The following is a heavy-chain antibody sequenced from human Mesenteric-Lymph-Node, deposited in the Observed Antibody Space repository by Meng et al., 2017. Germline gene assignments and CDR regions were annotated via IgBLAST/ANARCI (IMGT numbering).Heavy chain of an antibody. CDR3: AKDPGYGDYRAEGNYDY. J-gene: IGHJ4*02. D-gene: IGHD4-17*01. Sequence: GESLKISCAASGFTFSSYWMSWVRQAPGKGLEWVANIKQDGSEKYYVDSVKGRFTISRDNSKNTLYLQMNSLRAEDTAVYYCAKDPGYGDYRAEGNYDYCGQGILVAFSS. CDR1: GFTFSSYW. V-gene: IGHV3-7*03. CDR2: IKQDGSEK.